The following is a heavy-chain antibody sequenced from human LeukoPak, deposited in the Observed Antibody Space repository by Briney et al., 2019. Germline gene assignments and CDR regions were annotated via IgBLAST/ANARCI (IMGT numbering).Heavy chain of an antibody. J-gene: IGHJ5*02. V-gene: IGHV4-39*07. D-gene: IGHD2-21*01. CDR1: GGSLSSSSYY. CDR3: ARAVGVREHIRPVNWFDP. Sequence: SETLSLTCTVSGGSLSSSSYYWGWIRQPPGRGLEWIGSIYYSGSTYYNPSLKSRVTISVDTSKNQFSLKLSSVTAADTAVYYCARAVGVREHIRPVNWFDPWGQGTLVTVSS. CDR2: IYYSGST.